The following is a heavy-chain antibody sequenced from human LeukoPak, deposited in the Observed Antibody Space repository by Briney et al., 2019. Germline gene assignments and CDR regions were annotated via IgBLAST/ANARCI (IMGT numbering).Heavy chain of an antibody. D-gene: IGHD5-24*01. CDR3: ARWDGYNSQFDY. Sequence: SETLSLTCTVSGGSISSYYWSWIRQPPGKGLEWIGYIYYSGSTNYNPPLRSRVTISLDTSKSQFSLKLKSVTAADTAVYYCARWDGYNSQFDYWGQGTLVSVSS. CDR2: IYYSGST. V-gene: IGHV4-59*01. CDR1: GGSISSYY. J-gene: IGHJ4*02.